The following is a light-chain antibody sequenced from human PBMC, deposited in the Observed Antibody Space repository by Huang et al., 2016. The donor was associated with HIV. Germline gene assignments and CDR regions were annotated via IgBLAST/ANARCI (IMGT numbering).Light chain of an antibody. J-gene: IGKJ2*01. Sequence: DIQMTQSPSSLSAPVGDRVTITCRASQEIGGSLAWFQQRPGKAPNLLLYSTFVLDRGVPPRCTGSGSGTVYTITISRLHPQDFATYYSQQYFADPVTFGQGTRLDIK. CDR3: QQYFADPVT. CDR2: STF. CDR1: QEIGGS. V-gene: IGKV1-NL1*01.